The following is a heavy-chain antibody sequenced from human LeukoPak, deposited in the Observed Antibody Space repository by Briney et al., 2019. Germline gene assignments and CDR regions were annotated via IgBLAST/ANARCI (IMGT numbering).Heavy chain of an antibody. J-gene: IGHJ3*02. D-gene: IGHD2-2*01. CDR1: GYTFTNYY. CDR3: ARDSPVSTRPFDI. Sequence: GASVKVSCKASGYTFTNYYIHWVRQAPGQGLEWMGIINPSGGRTSYAQKFQGRVTMTRDTSTSTVYMDLRSLRSEDTALYYCARDSPVSTRPFDIWGQGTMVTVSS. V-gene: IGHV1-46*01. CDR2: INPSGGRT.